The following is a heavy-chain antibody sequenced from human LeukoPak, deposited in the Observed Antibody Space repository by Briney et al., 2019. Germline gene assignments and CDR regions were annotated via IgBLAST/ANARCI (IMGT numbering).Heavy chain of an antibody. CDR3: ATDGAGFDT. J-gene: IGHJ5*02. CDR1: GFTFNDYY. CDR2: INIGGTNT. Sequence: GGSLRLSCAASGFTFNDYYMSWICQAPGKGLEWLSYINIGGTNTHYADSVKGRFTISRDNAKKSLYLEMNNLRAEDTAVYYCATDGAGFDTWGQGVLVTVSS. V-gene: IGHV3-11*01.